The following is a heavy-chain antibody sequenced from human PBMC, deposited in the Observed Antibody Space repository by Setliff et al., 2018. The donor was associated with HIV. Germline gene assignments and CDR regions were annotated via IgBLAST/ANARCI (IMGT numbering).Heavy chain of an antibody. CDR2: IIPILGIA. V-gene: IGHV1-69*10. D-gene: IGHD5-18*01. CDR1: GGTFRSYA. CDR3: ARANRVQLWLIDY. J-gene: IGHJ4*02. Sequence: SVKVSCKASGGTFRSYAISWVRQAPGQGLEWMGGIIPILGIAIYAQKFQGRVTITADKSTSTAYMELSSLRSEDTALYYCARANRVQLWLIDYWGQGTLVTVSS.